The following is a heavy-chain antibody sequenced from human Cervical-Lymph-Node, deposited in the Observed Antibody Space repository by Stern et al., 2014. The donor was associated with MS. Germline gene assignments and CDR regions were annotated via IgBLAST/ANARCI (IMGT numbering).Heavy chain of an antibody. V-gene: IGHV1-69*01. D-gene: IGHD6-13*01. J-gene: IGHJ5*02. Sequence: QMQLGQSGAEVTKPGSSVKVYCKASGGTFSKFPSSWVRQAPGQGLEWMGGIFPVFGTPTYAQEFRGRVTITADVSTSTVYMELSSLRSDDTAVYYCALSSETSDRWYSLGYDLWGQGTLVTVSS. CDR3: ALSSETSDRWYSLGYDL. CDR2: IFPVFGTP. CDR1: GGTFSKFP.